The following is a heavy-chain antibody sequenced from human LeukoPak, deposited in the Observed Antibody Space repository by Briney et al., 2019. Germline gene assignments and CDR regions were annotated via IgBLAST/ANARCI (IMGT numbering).Heavy chain of an antibody. CDR1: GGSISSYY. Sequence: EXXSLTCTVSGGSISSYYWSWIRQPPGKGLEWIGYIYYSGSTNYNPSLKSRVTISVDTSKNQFSLKLSSVTAADTAVYYCARVGIVVVPAAIPHFDYWGQGTLVTVSS. D-gene: IGHD2-2*01. V-gene: IGHV4-59*01. J-gene: IGHJ4*02. CDR2: IYYSGST. CDR3: ARVGIVVVPAAIPHFDY.